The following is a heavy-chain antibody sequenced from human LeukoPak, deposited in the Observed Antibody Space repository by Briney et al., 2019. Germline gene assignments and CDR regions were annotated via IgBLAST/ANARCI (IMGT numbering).Heavy chain of an antibody. CDR3: AREKREQGPFDI. CDR2: ISYDGSNK. CDR1: GFTFSSYA. V-gene: IGHV3-30*04. D-gene: IGHD1-26*01. Sequence: GGSLRLSCAASGFTFSSYAMHWVRHAPGKGLEWVAVISYDGSNKYYADSVKGRFTISRDNAKNSLYLQMNSLRAEDTAVYYCAREKREQGPFDIWGQGTMVTVSS. J-gene: IGHJ3*02.